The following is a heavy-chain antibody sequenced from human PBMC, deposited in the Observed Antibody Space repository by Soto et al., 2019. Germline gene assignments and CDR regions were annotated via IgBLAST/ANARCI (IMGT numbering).Heavy chain of an antibody. Sequence: QLQLQESGSGLVKPSQTLSLTCAVSGASISSGGYSWSWIRQPPGKGLEWIGYIYHSGITYYNPSLKSRVTISADRSKTQFSLKLSSVTAADTAVYYCAGRYSTSLGYWGQGTLVTVSS. V-gene: IGHV4-30-2*01. D-gene: IGHD6-13*01. J-gene: IGHJ4*02. CDR3: AGRYSTSLGY. CDR1: GASISSGGYS. CDR2: IYHSGIT.